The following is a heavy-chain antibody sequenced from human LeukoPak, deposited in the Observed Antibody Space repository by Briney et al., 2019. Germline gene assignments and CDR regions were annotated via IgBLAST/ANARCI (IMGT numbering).Heavy chain of an antibody. V-gene: IGHV3-48*01. Sequence: GGSLRLSCAASGFTFSSYGMSWVRQAPGKGLEWVAYISSSSSNTYYADSVKGRSTISRDNAKNSLYLQMNSLRAEDTAVYYCARVNRMVPGYCSGGTCPGDYWGQGTLVTVSS. J-gene: IGHJ4*02. D-gene: IGHD2-15*01. CDR1: GFTFSSYG. CDR3: ARVNRMVPGYCSGGTCPGDY. CDR2: ISSSSSNT.